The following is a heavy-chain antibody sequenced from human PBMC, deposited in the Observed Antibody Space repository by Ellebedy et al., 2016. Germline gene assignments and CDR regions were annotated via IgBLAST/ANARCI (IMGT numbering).Heavy chain of an antibody. CDR3: ARDGPGGFLDQ. J-gene: IGHJ4*02. CDR2: ISWNSGSI. V-gene: IGHV3-9*01. D-gene: IGHD3-10*01. Sequence: GGSLRFSCAASGFTFDDYAMHWVRQAPGKGLEWVSGISWNSGSIGYADSVKGRFTISRDNAKNSLYLQMNSLRAEDTAVYYCARDGPGGFLDQWGQGTLVTVSS. CDR1: GFTFDDYA.